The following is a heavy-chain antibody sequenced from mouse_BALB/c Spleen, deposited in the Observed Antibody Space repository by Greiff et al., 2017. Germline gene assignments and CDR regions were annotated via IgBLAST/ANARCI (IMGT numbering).Heavy chain of an antibody. CDR1: GFTFSSYA. Sequence: EVKLMESGGGLVKPGGSLKLSCAASGFTFSSYAMSWVRQSPEKRLEWVAEISSGGSYTYYPDTVTGRFTISRDNAKNTLYLEMSSLRSEDTAMYYCARGRYDDGYYFDYWGQGTTLTVSS. J-gene: IGHJ2*01. V-gene: IGHV5-9-4*01. CDR2: ISSGGSYT. D-gene: IGHD2-14*01. CDR3: ARGRYDDGYYFDY.